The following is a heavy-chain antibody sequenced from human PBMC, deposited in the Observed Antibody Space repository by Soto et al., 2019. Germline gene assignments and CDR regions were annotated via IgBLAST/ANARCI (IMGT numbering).Heavy chain of an antibody. CDR2: VSDDGTKK. D-gene: IGHD6-19*01. CDR1: GFTFSNFG. CDR3: AEKGEYSSGWYHLFCS. J-gene: IGHJ4*02. V-gene: IGHV3-30*18. Sequence: QVQLVESGGAVVQPGASLRLSCAASGFTFSNFGMHWVRQAPGQGLEWVALVSDDGTKKYYADSVKGRFTISRDNSRNLLSVQINSLGAEDQALFYCAEKGEYSSGWYHLFCSRGQGTLVTVSS.